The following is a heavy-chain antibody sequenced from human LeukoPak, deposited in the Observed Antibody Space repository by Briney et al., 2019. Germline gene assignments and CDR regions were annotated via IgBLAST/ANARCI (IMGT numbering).Heavy chain of an antibody. J-gene: IGHJ6*03. CDR2: INPSGGST. D-gene: IGHD2-2*01. CDR3: ARGGDYCSSTSCYQDYYYYYMDV. Sequence: ASVKVSCKASGYTFTSYYMHWVRQAPGQGLEWMGIINPSGGSTSYAQKFQGRVTMTRDTSTSTVCMELSSLRSEDTAVYYCARGGDYCSSTSCYQDYYYYYMDVWGKGTTVTVSS. V-gene: IGHV1-46*01. CDR1: GYTFTSYY.